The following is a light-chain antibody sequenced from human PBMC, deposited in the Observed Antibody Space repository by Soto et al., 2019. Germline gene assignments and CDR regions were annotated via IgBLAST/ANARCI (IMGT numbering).Light chain of an antibody. J-gene: IGLJ3*02. Sequence: QSVLTQPASVSGSPGQSITISCTGTSSDVGSYNHVSWYQQHPGKAPKLIIYEVRKRPSGVSNRFSGSKSGNTASLTISGLQADDEADYYCCSYASSSIRVFGTGTKLTVL. CDR1: SSDVGSYNH. CDR2: EVR. V-gene: IGLV2-23*02. CDR3: CSYASSSIRV.